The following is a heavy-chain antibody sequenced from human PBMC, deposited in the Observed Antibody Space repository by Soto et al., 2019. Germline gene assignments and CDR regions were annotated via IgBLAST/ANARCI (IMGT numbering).Heavy chain of an antibody. Sequence: SETLSLTCAVYGGSFSGYYWSWIRQPPGKGLEWIGEINHSGSTNYNPSLKSRVTISVDTSKNQFSLKLSSVTAADTAVYYCARGRDYYYYMDVWGKGTTVTVSS. J-gene: IGHJ6*03. CDR1: GGSFSGYY. CDR2: INHSGST. CDR3: ARGRDYYYYMDV. V-gene: IGHV4-34*01.